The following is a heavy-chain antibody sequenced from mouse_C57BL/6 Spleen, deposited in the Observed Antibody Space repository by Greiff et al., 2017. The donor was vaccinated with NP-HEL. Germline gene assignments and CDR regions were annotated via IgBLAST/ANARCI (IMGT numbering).Heavy chain of an antibody. CDR1: GYTFTDYE. CDR2: IDPETGGT. D-gene: IGHD2-3*01. Sequence: VQLQQSGAELVRPGASVTLSCKASGYTFTDYEMHWVKQTPVHGLEWIGAIDPETGGTAYNQKFKGTAILTADKSSSTAYMELRSLTSEDTAVYYCTRPDGYYLYYYAMDYWGQGTSVTVAS. CDR3: TRPDGYYLYYYAMDY. J-gene: IGHJ4*01. V-gene: IGHV1-15*01.